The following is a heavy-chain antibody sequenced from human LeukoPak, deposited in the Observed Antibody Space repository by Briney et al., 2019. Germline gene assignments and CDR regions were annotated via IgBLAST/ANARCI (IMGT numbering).Heavy chain of an antibody. CDR1: GGSISSGSYY. CDR3: ARREWTNYFDY. J-gene: IGHJ4*02. CDR2: IYYSGST. D-gene: IGHD3-3*01. V-gene: IGHV4-39*01. Sequence: SETLSLTCTVSGGSISSGSYYWGWIRQPPGKGLEWIGSIYYSGSTYYNPSLKSRVTISVDTSKNQFSLKLSSVTAADTAVYYCARREWTNYFDYWGQGTLVTVSS.